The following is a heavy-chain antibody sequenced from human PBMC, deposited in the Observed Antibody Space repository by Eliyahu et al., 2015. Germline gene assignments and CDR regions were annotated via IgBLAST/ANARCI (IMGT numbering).Heavy chain of an antibody. CDR1: DGSVSSGSYF. V-gene: IGHV4-61*01. Sequence: QVQLQESGPGLVKPSETLSLTCTVSDGSVSSGSYFWNWIRPPPGRGLEWIGYXHSSGSTKYNPSLKSRVAISMDTSKNQFSLQLTSGTAADTAIYYCSRDKVAATRAVDYWGQGTLVTVSS. D-gene: IGHD1-26*01. CDR3: SRDKVAATRAVDY. CDR2: XHSSGST. J-gene: IGHJ4*02.